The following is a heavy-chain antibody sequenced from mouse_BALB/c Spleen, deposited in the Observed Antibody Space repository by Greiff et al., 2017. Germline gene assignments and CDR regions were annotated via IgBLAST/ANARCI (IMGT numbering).Heavy chain of an antibody. J-gene: IGHJ4*01. CDR2: IYPGGGYT. CDR3: ARDTTVVAPYAMDY. D-gene: IGHD1-1*01. CDR1: GYTFTNYW. V-gene: IGHV1-63*02. Sequence: VQLQQSGAELVRPGTSVKISCKASGYTFTNYWLGWVKQRPGHGLEWIGDIYPGGGYTNYNEKFKGKATLTADTSSSTAYMQLSSLTSEDSAVYFCARDTTVVAPYAMDYWGQGTSVTVSS.